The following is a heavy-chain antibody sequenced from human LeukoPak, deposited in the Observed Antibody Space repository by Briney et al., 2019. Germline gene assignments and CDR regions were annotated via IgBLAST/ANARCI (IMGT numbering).Heavy chain of an antibody. CDR2: INPSGGST. CDR1: GYTFTSYY. D-gene: IGHD3-10*01. CDR3: ARASPDYGSGTHYAFDI. V-gene: IGHV1-46*01. Sequence: ASVKVSCKASGYTFTSYYMHWVRQAPGQGLEWMGIINPSGGSTSYAQKFPGRVTMTRDTSISTAYMELSSLRSEDTAVYYCARASPDYGSGTHYAFDIWGQGTMVTVSS. J-gene: IGHJ3*02.